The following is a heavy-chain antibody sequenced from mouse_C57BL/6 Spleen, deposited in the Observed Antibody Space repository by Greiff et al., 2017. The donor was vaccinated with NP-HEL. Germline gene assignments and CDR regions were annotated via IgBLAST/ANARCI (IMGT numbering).Heavy chain of an antibody. V-gene: IGHV1-82*01. Sequence: VQGVESGPELVKPGASVKISCKASGYAFSSSWMNWVKQRPGKGLEWIGRIYPGDGDTNYNGKFKGKATLTADKSASTAYMQLSSLTSEDSAVYFCEFMGFAYWGQGTLVTVSA. D-gene: IGHD1-1*01. CDR2: IYPGDGDT. J-gene: IGHJ3*01. CDR3: EFMGFAY. CDR1: GYAFSSSW.